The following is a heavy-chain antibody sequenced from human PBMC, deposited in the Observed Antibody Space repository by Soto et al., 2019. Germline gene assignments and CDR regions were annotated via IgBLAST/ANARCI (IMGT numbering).Heavy chain of an antibody. Sequence: TGGSLRLSCAVTDFIVGRNFMTWVRQAPGKGLESVAVIYSGGNTHHADSVKGRFTISREDSKNTAYLQMNSLKTEDTAVYYCNLLVAAETGGGQGTLVTVSS. D-gene: IGHD2-15*01. CDR1: DFIVGRNF. V-gene: IGHV3-53*01. CDR3: NLLVAAETG. CDR2: IYSGGNT. J-gene: IGHJ4*02.